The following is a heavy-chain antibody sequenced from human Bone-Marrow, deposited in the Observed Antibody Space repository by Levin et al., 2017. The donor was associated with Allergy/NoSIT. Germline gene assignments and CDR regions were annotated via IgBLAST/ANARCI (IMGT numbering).Heavy chain of an antibody. V-gene: IGHV1-8*01. CDR3: ARGVAAGVDY. CDR2: ISPNSGAS. J-gene: IGHJ4*02. Sequence: ASVKVSCKASGYTFTNFDVNWMRQATGQGLEWMGWISPNSGASGSVQKFQGRVTMTRDTSTSTVYMELNSLTYEDTAVYYCARGVAAGVDYWGQGTLVTVSS. CDR1: GYTFTNFD. D-gene: IGHD6-13*01.